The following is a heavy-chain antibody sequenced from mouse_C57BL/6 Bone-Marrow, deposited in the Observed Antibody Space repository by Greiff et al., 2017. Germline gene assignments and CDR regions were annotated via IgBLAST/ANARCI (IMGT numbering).Heavy chain of an antibody. CDR1: GFTFSDFY. V-gene: IGHV7-1*01. Sequence: EVKLVESGGGLVQSGRSLRLSCATSGFTFSDFYMEWVRQAPGKGLEWIAASRNKANDYTTDYSASVKGRFIVYRDTFPSILYLQMNALGAEDTASYYCARDVGDYDGGYFDVWGTGTTVTVSS. CDR2: SRNKANDYTT. D-gene: IGHD2-4*01. J-gene: IGHJ1*03. CDR3: ARDVGDYDGGYFDV.